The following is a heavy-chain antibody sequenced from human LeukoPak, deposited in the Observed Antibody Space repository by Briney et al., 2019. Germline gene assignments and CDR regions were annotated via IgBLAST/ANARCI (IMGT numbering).Heavy chain of an antibody. Sequence: GGFLRLSCAASGFTFSSYGMNWVRQAPGKGLEWVSYISGSSSDRYYADSVKGRFTISRDNAKNSLYLQMNSLRAEDTAVYYCAKDQAAGTFDYWDQGTLVTASS. CDR3: AKDQAAGTFDY. CDR1: GFTFSSYG. CDR2: ISGSSSDR. D-gene: IGHD6-13*01. J-gene: IGHJ4*02. V-gene: IGHV3-48*01.